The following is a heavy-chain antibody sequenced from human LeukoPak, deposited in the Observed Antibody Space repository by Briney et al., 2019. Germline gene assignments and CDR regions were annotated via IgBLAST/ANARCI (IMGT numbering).Heavy chain of an antibody. V-gene: IGHV1-18*01. CDR2: ISPYNGNT. CDR3: ARGGGSSWFPFDY. J-gene: IGHJ4*02. D-gene: IGHD6-13*01. Sequence: GASVKVSCRPSGYTFTSYGISWVRQAPGQGLEWMGWISPYNGNTNYAQNLQGRVTMTTDTSTSTVYMELSGLRSEDTAVYYCARGGGSSWFPFDYWGQGTLVTVSS. CDR1: GYTFTSYG.